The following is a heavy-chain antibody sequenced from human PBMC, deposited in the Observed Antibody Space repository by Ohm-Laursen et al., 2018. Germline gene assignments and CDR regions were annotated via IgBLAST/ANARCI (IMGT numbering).Heavy chain of an antibody. J-gene: IGHJ6*02. CDR2: ISGSGGST. D-gene: IGHD3-16*01. CDR3: AKNSAFTYYSAMDV. V-gene: IGHV3-23*01. Sequence: SLRLSCTASGFTFSSYAMSWVRQAPGKGLEWVSAISGSGGSTYYADSVKGRFTISRDNSKNTMYLQMNSLRAEDTAVFYCAKNSAFTYYSAMDVWGQGTTITVSS. CDR1: GFTFSSYA.